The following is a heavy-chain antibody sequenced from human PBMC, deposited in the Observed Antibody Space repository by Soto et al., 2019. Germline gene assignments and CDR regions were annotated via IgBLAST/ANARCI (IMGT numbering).Heavy chain of an antibody. D-gene: IGHD1-26*01. V-gene: IGHV1-18*01. J-gene: IGHJ3*02. CDR2: ISAYNGNT. CDR3: ARDGVGATDI. Sequence: GASVQVTCEDSRYGLACKYMRWVRQAPGQGLEWMGWISAYNGNTNYAQKLQGRVTMTTDTSMSTAYMELRSLRSDDTAVYYCARDGVGATDIWGQGTMVTFSS. CDR1: RYGLACKY.